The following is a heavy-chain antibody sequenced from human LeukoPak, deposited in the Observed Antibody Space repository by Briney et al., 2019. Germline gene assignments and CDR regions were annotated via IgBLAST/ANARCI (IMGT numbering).Heavy chain of an antibody. J-gene: IGHJ4*02. CDR3: ANLNAPYWGNFDY. V-gene: IGHV3-23*01. Sequence: GGSLRLSCATSGFTFSNYAMSWVRQAPGQGLDWVSAISDSGVTAYYADSVKGRFTISRDNSKSTLYLQMNSLRAEDTAVYYCANLNAPYWGNFDYRGQGTLVTVSS. CDR1: GFTFSNYA. D-gene: IGHD3-16*01. CDR2: ISDSGVTA.